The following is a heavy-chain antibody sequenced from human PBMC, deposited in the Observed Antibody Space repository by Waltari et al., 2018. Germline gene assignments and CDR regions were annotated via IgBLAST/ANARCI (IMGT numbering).Heavy chain of an antibody. J-gene: IGHJ6*02. D-gene: IGHD1-1*01. V-gene: IGHV7-4-1*01. Sequence: QVQLVQSGSELKKPGASVKISCKASGFTFSSYTLNWVRQAPGQGPEWMGWINTNTGYPMYGQDFTGRFVFSLDTSVTTAYLQISSLKADDTAVYYCARGTTSYYAMDLWGQGTTVTVSS. CDR1: GFTFSSYT. CDR3: ARGTTSYYAMDL. CDR2: INTNTGYP.